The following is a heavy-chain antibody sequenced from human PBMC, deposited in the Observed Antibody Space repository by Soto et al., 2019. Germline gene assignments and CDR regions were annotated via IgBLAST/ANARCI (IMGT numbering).Heavy chain of an antibody. V-gene: IGHV3-30*18. Sequence: PGGSLRLSCAASGFTFSSYGMHWVRQAPGKGLEWVAVISYDGSNKYYADSVKGRFTISRDNSKNTLYLQMNSLRAEDTAVYYCAKDSLNFDWLIKTSIDYWGQGTLVTVSS. CDR2: ISYDGSNK. CDR3: AKDSLNFDWLIKTSIDY. D-gene: IGHD3-9*01. J-gene: IGHJ4*02. CDR1: GFTFSSYG.